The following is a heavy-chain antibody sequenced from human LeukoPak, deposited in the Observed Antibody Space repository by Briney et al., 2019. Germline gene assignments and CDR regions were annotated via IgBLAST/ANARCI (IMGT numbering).Heavy chain of an antibody. V-gene: IGHV4-4*07. CDR2: IYTSGST. Sequence: SETLSLTCTVSGGSISSYYWSWIRQPAGRGLEWIGRIYTSGSTNYNPSLKSRVTMSVDTSKNQFSLKLSSVTAADTAVYFCARGPYGSGSYPYYFDYWGQGTLVTVSS. D-gene: IGHD3-10*01. J-gene: IGHJ4*02. CDR3: ARGPYGSGSYPYYFDY. CDR1: GGSISSYY.